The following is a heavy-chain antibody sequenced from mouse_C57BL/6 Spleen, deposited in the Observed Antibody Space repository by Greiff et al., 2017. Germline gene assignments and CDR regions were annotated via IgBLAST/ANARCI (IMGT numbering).Heavy chain of an antibody. Sequence: QVQLKESGPELVKPGASVKISCKASGYAFSSSWMNWVKQRPGKGLEWIGRIYPGDGDTNYNGKFKGKATLTADKSSSTAYMQLSSLTSEDSAVYFCALEGDYYSNPSWFAYWGQGTLVTVSA. V-gene: IGHV1-82*01. D-gene: IGHD2-5*01. CDR3: ALEGDYYSNPSWFAY. J-gene: IGHJ3*01. CDR1: GYAFSSSW. CDR2: IYPGDGDT.